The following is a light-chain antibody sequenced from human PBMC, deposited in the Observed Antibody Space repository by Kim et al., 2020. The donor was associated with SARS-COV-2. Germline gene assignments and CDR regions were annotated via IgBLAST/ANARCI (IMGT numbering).Light chain of an antibody. CDR1: QSLLHSNGFYS. CDR3: IQTLQTPFT. CDR2: LGS. Sequence: DIVMTQSPFSLPVTPGEPASISCRSSQSLLHSNGFYSLDWYLQKPGQSPQLLIYLGSNRASGVPDRFSGSGSGTDFTLTVSKVEAEDVGVYYCIQTLQTPFTFGPGTKVDIK. V-gene: IGKV2-28*01. J-gene: IGKJ3*01.